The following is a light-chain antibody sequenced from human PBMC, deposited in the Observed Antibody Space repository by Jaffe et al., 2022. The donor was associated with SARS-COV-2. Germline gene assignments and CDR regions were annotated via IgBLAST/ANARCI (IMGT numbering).Light chain of an antibody. CDR2: WAS. V-gene: IGKV4-1*01. CDR3: QQYYSSPFT. Sequence: DIVMTQSPDSLAVSLGERATINCKSSQSVLSSSNNKNFLAWYQQKPRQPPKLLIYWASARESGVPDRFSGSGSGTNFTLTISSLQAEDVAVYSCQQYYSSPFTFGQGTKLEIK. J-gene: IGKJ2*01. CDR1: QSVLSSSNNKNF.